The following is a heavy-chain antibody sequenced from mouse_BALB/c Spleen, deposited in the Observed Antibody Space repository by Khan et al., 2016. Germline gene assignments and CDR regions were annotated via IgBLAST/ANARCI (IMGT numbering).Heavy chain of an antibody. CDR2: IYTYTGEP. V-gene: IGHV9-1*02. CDR1: GYSFTNFG. Sequence: QIQLVQSGPELKKPGETVKISCKASGYSFTNFGVNWVKQAPGKGLEWMGWIYTYTGEPTYADDFKGRFAFSLETSASTAYLQLNNLKNEDMATYFCARGGGDYFDYWGKGTTLTVSS. CDR3: ARGGGDYFDY. J-gene: IGHJ2*01.